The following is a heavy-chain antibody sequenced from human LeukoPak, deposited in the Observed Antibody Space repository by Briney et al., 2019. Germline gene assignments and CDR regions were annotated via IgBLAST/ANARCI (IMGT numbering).Heavy chain of an antibody. Sequence: GGSLRLSCAAPGFTFSDYSMSWVRQAPGKGLEWVSSISYSSSYIYYADSVKGRLTISRDNAKNSLYLQMSGLRAEDTAVYYCARERGAGYGSGNYPSDYWGQGTLVTVSS. CDR2: ISYSSSYI. CDR3: ARERGAGYGSGNYPSDY. CDR1: GFTFSDYS. D-gene: IGHD3-10*01. V-gene: IGHV3-21*01. J-gene: IGHJ4*02.